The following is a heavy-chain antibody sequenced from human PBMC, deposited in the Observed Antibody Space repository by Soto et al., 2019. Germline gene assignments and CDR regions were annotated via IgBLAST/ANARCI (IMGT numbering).Heavy chain of an antibody. CDR1: GFTFSSYC. J-gene: IGHJ3*01. CDR2: INSDGSRT. V-gene: IGHV3-74*01. CDR3: ATMSFHDFDV. D-gene: IGHD3-10*02. Sequence: PGGSLRLSFAASGFTFSSYCMHWVRQAPGKGLVWVSRINSDGSRTTYAESVKGRFTIPRENAQNTMYLQMNSLRAEEKAVYYCATMSFHDFDVWGQGTMVTVSS.